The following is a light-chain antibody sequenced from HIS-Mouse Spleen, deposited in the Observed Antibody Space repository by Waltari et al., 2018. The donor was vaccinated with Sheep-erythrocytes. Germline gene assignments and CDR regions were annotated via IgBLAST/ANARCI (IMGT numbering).Light chain of an antibody. CDR1: QSVSSSY. J-gene: IGKJ1*01. V-gene: IGKV3-20*01. CDR3: QQYGSLLRT. Sequence: EIVLTQSPGTLSLSSGERATLSCRPSQSVSSSYLAWYPQKPGQAPRLLIYGASSRATSIPDRFSGSGSGTDFTLTISRLEPEDFAVYYCQQYGSLLRTFGQGTKVEIK. CDR2: GAS.